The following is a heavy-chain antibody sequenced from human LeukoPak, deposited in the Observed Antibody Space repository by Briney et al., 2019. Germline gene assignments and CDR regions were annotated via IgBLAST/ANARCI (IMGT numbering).Heavy chain of an antibody. CDR1: GGSISSYY. CDR2: IYYSGST. V-gene: IGHV4-59*08. Sequence: RTSETLSLTCTVSGGSISSYYWSWIRQPPGKGLEWIGHIYYSGSTNYNPSLKSRVTISVDTSKNQFSLKLSSVTAADTAVYYCARHGSAGYSSSWYLNYWGQGTLVTVSS. CDR3: ARHGSAGYSSSWYLNY. J-gene: IGHJ4*02. D-gene: IGHD6-13*01.